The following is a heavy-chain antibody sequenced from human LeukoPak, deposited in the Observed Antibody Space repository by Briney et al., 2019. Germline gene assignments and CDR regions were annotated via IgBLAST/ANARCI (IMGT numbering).Heavy chain of an antibody. Sequence: GGSLRLSCAASGFTLDDYAMPWVGKAPGKGLEGFYLIRWDGGSNYYADSVKGRFTISRDNSKNSLYLQMNSLRAEDTALYYCAKGAPGEVHYMDVWGKGPRSPSP. CDR3: AKGAPGEVHYMDV. J-gene: IGHJ6*03. CDR2: IRWDGGSN. D-gene: IGHD3-10*01. V-gene: IGHV3-43D*03. CDR1: GFTLDDYA.